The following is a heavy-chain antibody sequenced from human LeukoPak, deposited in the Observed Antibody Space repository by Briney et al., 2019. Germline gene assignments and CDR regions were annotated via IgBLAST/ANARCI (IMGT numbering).Heavy chain of an antibody. D-gene: IGHD2-8*01. J-gene: IGHJ5*02. CDR1: VYSFTSYW. Sequence: GEPLKICCKGSVYSFTSYWIGWVRQMPGKGLEWMGIIYPGDSDTRYSPSFQGQVTISADKSISTAYLQWSSLKASDPAMYYCARTYCTNGVCHAPWFDPWGQGTLVTVSS. CDR2: IYPGDSDT. V-gene: IGHV5-51*01. CDR3: ARTYCTNGVCHAPWFDP.